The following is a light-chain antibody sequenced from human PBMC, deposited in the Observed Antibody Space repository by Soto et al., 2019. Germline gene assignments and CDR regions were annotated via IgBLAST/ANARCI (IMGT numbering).Light chain of an antibody. CDR3: QTWGTGILYVV. CDR2: LNSDGSH. V-gene: IGLV4-69*01. CDR1: SGHSSYA. Sequence: QSVLTQSPSASASLGASVKLTCTLSSGHSSYAIAWHQQQPEKGPRYLMKLNSDGSHSKGDGIPDRFSGSSSGAERYLTISSLQSEDEADYCQTWGTGILYVVFGGGTKLTVL. J-gene: IGLJ2*01.